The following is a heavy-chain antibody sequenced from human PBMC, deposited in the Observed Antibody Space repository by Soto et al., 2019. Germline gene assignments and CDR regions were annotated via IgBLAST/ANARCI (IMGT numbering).Heavy chain of an antibody. CDR1: RGAFSKFI. Sequence: SVKLSCKASRGAFSKFIVTWVRQAPGLGLEWVGGIIPIFGTANYAQKFQGRVTITADESTSTSYMEVNNLRSEDTAVYYCAKVRYSSPMGYYYGLDVWGQGTTVTVSS. CDR2: IIPIFGTA. J-gene: IGHJ6*02. D-gene: IGHD6-19*01. CDR3: AKVRYSSPMGYYYGLDV. V-gene: IGHV1-69*13.